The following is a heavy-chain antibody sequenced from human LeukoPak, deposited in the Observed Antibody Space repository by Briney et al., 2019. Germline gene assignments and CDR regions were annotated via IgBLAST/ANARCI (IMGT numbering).Heavy chain of an antibody. CDR3: ARHRPSGSYLDP. CDR2: IYHSGST. D-gene: IGHD1-26*01. CDR1: GYSISSGYY. J-gene: IGHJ5*02. V-gene: IGHV4-38-2*01. Sequence: PSETLSLTCAVSGYSISSGYYWGWIRQPPGKGLEWIGSIYHSGSTYYNPSLKSRGTISVDTSKNQFSLKLSSVTAADTAVYYCARHRPSGSYLDPWGQGTLVTVSS.